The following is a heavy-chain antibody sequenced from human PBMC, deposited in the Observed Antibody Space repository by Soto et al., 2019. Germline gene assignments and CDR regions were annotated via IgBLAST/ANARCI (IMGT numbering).Heavy chain of an antibody. CDR2: IYYSGST. CDR1: GGSISSFY. V-gene: IGHV4-59*01. D-gene: IGHD5-18*01. J-gene: IGHJ4*02. CDR3: ARGRIQLWYPFDY. Sequence: SETLCLTWTVFGGSISSFYWSWIRQPPGKGLEWIGYIYYSGSTNYNPSLKSRVTISVDTSKNQFSLKLSSVTAADTAVYYCARGRIQLWYPFDYWGQGTLVTVSS.